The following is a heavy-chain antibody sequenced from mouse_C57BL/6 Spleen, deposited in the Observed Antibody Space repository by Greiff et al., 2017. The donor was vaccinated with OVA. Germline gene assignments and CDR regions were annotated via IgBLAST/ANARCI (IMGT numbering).Heavy chain of an antibody. V-gene: IGHV1-54*01. CDR1: GYAFTNYL. J-gene: IGHJ2*01. D-gene: IGHD2-3*01. CDR3: ARDGNYFDY. CDR2: INPGSGGT. Sequence: VKLQESGAELVRPGTSVKVSCKASGYAFTNYLIEWVKQRPGQGLEWIGVINPGSGGTNYNEKFKGKATLTADKSSSTAYMQLSSLTSEDSAVYFCARDGNYFDYWGQGTTLTVSS.